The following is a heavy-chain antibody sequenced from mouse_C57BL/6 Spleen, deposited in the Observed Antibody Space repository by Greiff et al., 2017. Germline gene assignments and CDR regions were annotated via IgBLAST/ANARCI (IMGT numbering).Heavy chain of an antibody. V-gene: IGHV1-43*01. CDR2: INPSTGGT. Sequence: VQLQQSGPELVKPGASVKISCKASGYSFTGYYMHWVKQSSEKSLEWIGEINPSTGGTSYNQKFKGKATLTVDKSSSTAYMQLKSLTSEDSAVYYCARRGYGSSPRLGYGGQGTTLTGSS. CDR1: GYSFTGYY. D-gene: IGHD1-1*01. J-gene: IGHJ2*01. CDR3: ARRGYGSSPRLGY.